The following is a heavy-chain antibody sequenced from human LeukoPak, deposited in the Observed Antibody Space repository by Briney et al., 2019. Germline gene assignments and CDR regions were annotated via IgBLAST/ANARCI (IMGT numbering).Heavy chain of an antibody. J-gene: IGHJ4*02. CDR3: ARVQRYYDILTGYSDY. V-gene: IGHV3-53*01. D-gene: IGHD3-9*01. CDR1: GFTVSSNY. CDR2: IYSGGST. Sequence: PGGSLRLSCAASGFTVSSNYMSWVRQAPGKGLEWVSVIYSGGSTYYADSVKGRFTISRDNSKNTLYLQMNSLRAEDTAVYYCARVQRYYDILTGYSDYWGQGTLVTVSS.